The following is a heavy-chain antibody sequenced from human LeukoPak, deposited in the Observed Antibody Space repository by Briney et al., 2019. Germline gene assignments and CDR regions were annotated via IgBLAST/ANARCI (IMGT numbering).Heavy chain of an antibody. D-gene: IGHD3-22*01. Sequence: ASVKVSCKASGYTFTGYYMHWVRQAPGQGLEWMGWINPNSGGTNYAQKFQGRVTMTRDTSISTAYMELSRLRSDDTAVYYCARGRYYDSSGLLRMKIYYFDYWGQGTLVTVSS. CDR3: ARGRYYDSSGLLRMKIYYFDY. J-gene: IGHJ4*02. CDR2: INPNSGGT. CDR1: GYTFTGYY. V-gene: IGHV1-2*02.